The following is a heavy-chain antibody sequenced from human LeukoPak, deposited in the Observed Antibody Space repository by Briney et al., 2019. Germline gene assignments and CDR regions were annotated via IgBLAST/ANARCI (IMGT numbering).Heavy chain of an antibody. Sequence: EASVKVSRKASGYTFTAYYMHWVRQAPGQGLEWMGWINPNGGGTNSSQKFQDRVTLTRDTSISTAYMELGSLRSDDTAIYYCARAYGSGSSYHPDYWGQGTLVTVSS. V-gene: IGHV1-2*02. J-gene: IGHJ4*02. D-gene: IGHD3-10*01. CDR1: GYTFTAYY. CDR3: ARAYGSGSSYHPDY. CDR2: INPNGGGT.